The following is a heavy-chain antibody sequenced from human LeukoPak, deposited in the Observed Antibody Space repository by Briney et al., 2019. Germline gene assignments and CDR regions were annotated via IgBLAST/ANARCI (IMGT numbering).Heavy chain of an antibody. V-gene: IGHV1-69*15. CDR3: ASGGVTVYSYGPDY. CDR1: GGILSKWS. CDR2: IIPEFDEA. Sequence: SVKVSCKASGGILSKWSISWVRQAPGQGLEWVGTIIPEFDEAHYAQKLQGRVTISADDSATAAYMELSSLRSDDTAVYYCASGGVTVYSYGPDYWGQGMLVAVSS. D-gene: IGHD5-18*01. J-gene: IGHJ4*02.